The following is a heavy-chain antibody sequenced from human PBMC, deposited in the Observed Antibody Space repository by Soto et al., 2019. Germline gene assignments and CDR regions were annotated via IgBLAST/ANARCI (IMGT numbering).Heavy chain of an antibody. CDR2: IYYSGST. CDR3: ARHFSGYVFDY. Sequence: QLQLQESGPGLVKPSETLSLTCTVSGGSISSSSYYWGWIRQPPGKGLEWIGSIYYSGSTYYNPSLKCRVTISVDTSKNQFSLKLSSVTAADTAVYYCARHFSGYVFDYWGQGTLVTVSS. CDR1: GGSISSSSYY. J-gene: IGHJ4*02. V-gene: IGHV4-39*01. D-gene: IGHD5-12*01.